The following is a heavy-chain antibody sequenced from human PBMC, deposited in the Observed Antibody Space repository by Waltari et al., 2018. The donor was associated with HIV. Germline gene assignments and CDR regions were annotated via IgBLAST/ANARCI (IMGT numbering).Heavy chain of an antibody. CDR1: GILFSTSS. CDR2: IGSSGTTI. D-gene: IGHD1-26*01. V-gene: IGHV3-48*02. CDR3: ARDKLGDPAPV. Sequence: EAQLVESGGDLIQTGGSLRGAGVATGILFSTSSMHWVRQAPGKGLEWVAYIGSSGTTIYADSVKGRFIISRDNAKNSVFLQMNNLREDDTGIYFCARDKLGDPAPVWGQGTTVTVSS. J-gene: IGHJ6*02.